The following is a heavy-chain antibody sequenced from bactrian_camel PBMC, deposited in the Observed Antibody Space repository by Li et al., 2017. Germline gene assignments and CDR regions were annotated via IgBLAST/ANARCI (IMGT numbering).Heavy chain of an antibody. Sequence: VQLVESGGGSVQAGGSLKLSCAASGDINRRRCGMGWHRQAPGKERELVSWIHGDGRINYEASVKGRFAISQDNAENTVYLQMNSLKPEDSAMYYCAAGPCSGTRRLTESDFRYWGRGTQVTVS. V-gene: IGHV3S53*01. D-gene: IGHD6*01. CDR3: AAGPCSGTRRLTESDFRY. CDR2: IHGDGRI. J-gene: IGHJ6*01. CDR1: GDINRRRCG.